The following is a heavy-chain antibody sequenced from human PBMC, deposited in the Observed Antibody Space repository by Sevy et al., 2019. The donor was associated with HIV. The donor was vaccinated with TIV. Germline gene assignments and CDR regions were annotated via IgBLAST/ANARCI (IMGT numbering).Heavy chain of an antibody. D-gene: IGHD1-26*01. V-gene: IGHV3-30*02. Sequence: GGSLRLSCAASGFTFSSYVMHWVRQAPGKGLEWVALIWDDGSDKYYADSVKGRFTISRDNSKNMLYLQMNSLRPEDTAVYYCATDLVGATSYWGQGTLVTVSS. CDR3: ATDLVGATSY. J-gene: IGHJ4*02. CDR1: GFTFSSYV. CDR2: IWDDGSDK.